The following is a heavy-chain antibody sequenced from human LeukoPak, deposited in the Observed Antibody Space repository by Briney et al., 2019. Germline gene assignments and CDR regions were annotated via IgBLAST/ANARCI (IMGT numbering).Heavy chain of an antibody. CDR1: GFTFSSYE. Sequence: PGGSLRLSCAVSGFTFSSYEMNWVRQAPGKGLEWVSYISSSGSTIYYADSVKGRFTISRDNAKNSLYLQMNSLRAEDTAVYYCARDYNWNDVYYGMDVWGQGTTVTVSS. CDR2: ISSSGSTI. J-gene: IGHJ6*02. CDR3: ARDYNWNDVYYGMDV. V-gene: IGHV3-48*03. D-gene: IGHD1-1*01.